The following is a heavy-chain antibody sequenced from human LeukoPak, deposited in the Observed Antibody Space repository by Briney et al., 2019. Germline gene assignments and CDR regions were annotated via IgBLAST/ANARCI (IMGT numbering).Heavy chain of an antibody. CDR2: IHYSGST. CDR3: ARLRGNYFPDY. CDR1: GGAMSGYY. Sequence: PSETLSLTCTVSGGAMSGYYWTWIRQSPGRRLEWIAYIHYSGSTNYNPSLKSRVTLSVDTSKNQFSLRLNSVTAADTAVYYCARLRGNYFPDYWGQGTLVTVSS. D-gene: IGHD4-11*01. J-gene: IGHJ4*02. V-gene: IGHV4-59*01.